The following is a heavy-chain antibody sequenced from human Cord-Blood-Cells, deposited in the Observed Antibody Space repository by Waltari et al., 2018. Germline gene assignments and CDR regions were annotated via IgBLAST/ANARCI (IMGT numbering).Heavy chain of an antibody. J-gene: IGHJ3*02. CDR3: ARGIPGSGAFDI. CDR2: INPSGGSI. V-gene: IGHV1-46*01. CDR1: GYTLTSYY. Sequence: QVQLVQSGAEVKKPGASVKVSCKAPGYTLTSYYMHWVRQAPGQGLEWMGIINPSGGSISYAQKFQGRVTMTRDTSTSTVYMELSSLRSEDTAVYYCARGIPGSGAFDIWGQGTMVTVSS. D-gene: IGHD2-21*01.